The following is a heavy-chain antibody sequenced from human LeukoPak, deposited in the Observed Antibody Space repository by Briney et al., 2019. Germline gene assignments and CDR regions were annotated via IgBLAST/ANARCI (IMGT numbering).Heavy chain of an antibody. Sequence: PSETLSLTCAVYGGSFSGYYWSWIRQPPGKGLEWIGEINHSGSTNYNPSLKSRVTISVDTSKHQFSLKLSSVTAADTAVYYCARGILNSSSWYSEPDAFDIWGQGTMVTVSS. D-gene: IGHD6-13*01. J-gene: IGHJ3*02. CDR2: INHSGST. CDR3: ARGILNSSSWYSEPDAFDI. CDR1: GGSFSGYY. V-gene: IGHV4-34*01.